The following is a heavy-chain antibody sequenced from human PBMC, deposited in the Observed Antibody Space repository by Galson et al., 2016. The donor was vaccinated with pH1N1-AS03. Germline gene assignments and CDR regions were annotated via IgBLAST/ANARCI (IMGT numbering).Heavy chain of an antibody. D-gene: IGHD4-17*01. Sequence: SVKVSCKASGFTFTDYYIHWIRQVPGQGLEWMGWINAGNGDTKYSQKFQGRVTITRDTSASMAYMGLSSLRSEDTAVYYCARSDYGDYVDYWGQGTLVTVSS. CDR3: ARSDYGDYVDY. CDR1: GFTFTDYY. J-gene: IGHJ4*02. CDR2: INAGNGDT. V-gene: IGHV1/OR15-3*02.